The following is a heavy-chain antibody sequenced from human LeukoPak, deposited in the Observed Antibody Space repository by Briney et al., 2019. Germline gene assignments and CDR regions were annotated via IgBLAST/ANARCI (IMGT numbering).Heavy chain of an antibody. Sequence: SETLSLTCSVFGRSISSTTYYWVWIRQPPGKGLECIASINYTGRAYYNPSLKSRVTISADTSKNHFSLKLSSVTAADTAVYYCARHFDNGDYKKTFDIWGQGTMVTVSS. J-gene: IGHJ3*02. CDR2: INYTGRA. CDR3: ARHFDNGDYKKTFDI. D-gene: IGHD4-17*01. V-gene: IGHV4-39*01. CDR1: GRSISSTTYY.